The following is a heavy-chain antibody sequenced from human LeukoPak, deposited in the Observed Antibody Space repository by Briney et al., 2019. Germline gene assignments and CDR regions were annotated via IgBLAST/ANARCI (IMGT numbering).Heavy chain of an antibody. CDR2: IYTSGST. V-gene: IGHV4-61*02. D-gene: IGHD6-19*01. CDR1: GGSISSGSYY. CDR3: ARVSGIAVAGVAFDI. Sequence: PSQTLSLTCTVPGGSISSGSYYWSWIRQPAGKGLEWIVRIYTSGSTNYNPSLKGRVTISVDTSKNQFSLKLSSVTAADTAVYYCARVSGIAVAGVAFDIWGQGTMVTVSS. J-gene: IGHJ3*02.